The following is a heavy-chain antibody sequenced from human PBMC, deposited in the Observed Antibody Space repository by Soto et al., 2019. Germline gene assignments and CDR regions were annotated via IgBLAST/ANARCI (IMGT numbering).Heavy chain of an antibody. CDR1: GFSLRNTRMG. CDR2: IFSNDAK. D-gene: IGHD4-17*01. V-gene: IGHV2-26*01. J-gene: IGHJ2*01. CDR3: ARSLYVDYVHWYFDL. Sequence: QVTLKESGPVLVKPTETLTLTCTVSGFSLRNTRMGVSWIRQSPGKALEWLAHIFSNDAKSYSPSLKSRLAISRDTSKSQVVRTMTNVAPVDTATYYCARSLYVDYVHWYFDLWGRGPRVPVSS.